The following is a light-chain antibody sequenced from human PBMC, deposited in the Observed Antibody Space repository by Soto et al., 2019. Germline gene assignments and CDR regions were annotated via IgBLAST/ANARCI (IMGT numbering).Light chain of an antibody. CDR2: KAS. J-gene: IGKJ1*01. CDR1: QSISSW. V-gene: IGKV1-5*03. Sequence: DIQMTQSPSTLSASGGEIVTITFRASQSISSWLAWYQQKPGKAPKLLIYKASSLESGVPSRFSGSGSGTEFTLTISSLQPDDFATYYCQQYNSYSRTFGQGTKVDIK. CDR3: QQYNSYSRT.